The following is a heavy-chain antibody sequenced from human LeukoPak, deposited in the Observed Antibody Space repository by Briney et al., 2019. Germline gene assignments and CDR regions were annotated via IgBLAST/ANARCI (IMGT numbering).Heavy chain of an antibody. CDR1: GGSISSYY. D-gene: IGHD6-13*01. Sequence: SETLSLTCTVSGGSISSYYWSWIRQPPGKGLEWIRYIYYSGSTNYNPSLKSRVTISVDTSNNQFSLKLSSVTAADTAVYYCVRNGGIAAAGLDWFDPWGQGTLVTVSS. CDR2: IYYSGST. J-gene: IGHJ5*02. V-gene: IGHV4-59*08. CDR3: VRNGGIAAAGLDWFDP.